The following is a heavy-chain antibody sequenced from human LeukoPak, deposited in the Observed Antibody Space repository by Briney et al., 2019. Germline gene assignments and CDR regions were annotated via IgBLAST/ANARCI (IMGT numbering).Heavy chain of an antibody. CDR3: ARREGGIGYSSSWYWWSRLYFDY. V-gene: IGHV4-61*02. J-gene: IGHJ4*02. Sequence: PSQTLSLTCTVSGGSISSASYYWSWIRQPAGKGLEWIGRFYTSGTTNYNPSLTSRVTISVDTSKNQFSLKLSSVAAADTAVYYCARREGGIGYSSSWYWWSRLYFDYWGQGTLVTVSS. CDR2: FYTSGTT. CDR1: GGSISSASYY. D-gene: IGHD6-13*01.